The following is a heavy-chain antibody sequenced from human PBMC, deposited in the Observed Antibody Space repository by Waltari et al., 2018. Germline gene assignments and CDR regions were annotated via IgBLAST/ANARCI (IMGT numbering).Heavy chain of an antibody. CDR2: ISSSRSYI. CDR3: ARARAAAGYDAFDI. D-gene: IGHD6-13*01. V-gene: IGHV3-21*01. CDR1: GFTFRSYS. J-gene: IGHJ3*02. Sequence: EVQLVESGGGLVKPGGSLRLSCAASGFTFRSYSMNWVRQAPGKGLEWVSSISSSRSYIYYADSVKGRFTISRDNAKNSLYLQMNSLRAEDTAVYYCARARAAAGYDAFDIWGQGTMVTVSS.